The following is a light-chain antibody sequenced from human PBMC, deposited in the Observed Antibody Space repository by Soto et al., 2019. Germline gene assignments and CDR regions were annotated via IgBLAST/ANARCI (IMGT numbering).Light chain of an antibody. CDR1: SSDVGGYNY. J-gene: IGLJ2*01. CDR3: CSYAGSYPVV. Sequence: QSALTQPRSVSGSPGQSVTISCTGTSSDVGGYNYVSWYQQHPGKAPKLMIYDVSKRPSGVPDRFSGSKSGNPASLTISGLQADDEADYYCCSYAGSYPVVFGGGTKLTVL. CDR2: DVS. V-gene: IGLV2-11*01.